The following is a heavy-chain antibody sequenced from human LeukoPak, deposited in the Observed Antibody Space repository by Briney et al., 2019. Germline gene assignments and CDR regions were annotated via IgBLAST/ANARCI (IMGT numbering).Heavy chain of an antibody. Sequence: ASVKVSCKASGYTFTSYAMHWVRQAPGQRLEWMGWINAGNGNTKYSQEFQGRVTMTTDTSTSTAYMELRSLRSDDTAVYYCARRYCSSTSCYADYWGQGTLVTVSS. CDR2: INAGNGNT. CDR3: ARRYCSSTSCYADY. D-gene: IGHD2-2*01. V-gene: IGHV1-3*01. CDR1: GYTFTSYA. J-gene: IGHJ4*02.